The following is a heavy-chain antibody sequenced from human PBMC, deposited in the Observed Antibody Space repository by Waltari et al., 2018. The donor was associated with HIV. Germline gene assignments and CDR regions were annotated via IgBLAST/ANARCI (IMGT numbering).Heavy chain of an antibody. CDR2: INHSGST. V-gene: IGHV4-34*01. D-gene: IGHD2-21*02. CDR1: GGSFSGYY. J-gene: IGHJ4*02. Sequence: QVQLQQWGAGLLKPSETLSLTCAVYGGSFSGYYWSWIRQPPGKGLEWIGEINHSGSTNYNPSLKSRVTISVDTSKNQFSLKLSSVTAADTAVYYCARELAYCGGDCRGALGYWGQGTLVTVSS. CDR3: ARELAYCGGDCRGALGY.